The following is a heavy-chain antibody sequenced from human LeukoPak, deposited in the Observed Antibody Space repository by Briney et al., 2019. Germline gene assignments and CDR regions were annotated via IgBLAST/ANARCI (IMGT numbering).Heavy chain of an antibody. J-gene: IGHJ4*02. CDR3: ARGYGYSYGSVDY. CDR2: IYYSGST. D-gene: IGHD5-18*01. V-gene: IGHV4-39*01. Sequence: PSETLSLTCTVSGGSISSSRYYWGWIRQPPGKGLEWIGSIYYSGSTYYNPSLKSRVTISVDTSKNQFSLKLSSVTAADTAVYYCARGYGYSYGSVDYWGQGTLVTVPS. CDR1: GGSISSSRYY.